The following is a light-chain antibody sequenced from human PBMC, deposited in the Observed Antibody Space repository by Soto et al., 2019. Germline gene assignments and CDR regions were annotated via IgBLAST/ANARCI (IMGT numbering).Light chain of an antibody. J-gene: IGKJ5*01. CDR1: QSISSW. CDR3: QQYNSYWT. CDR2: DTS. V-gene: IGKV1-5*01. Sequence: DIQMTQSPSTLSASVGDRVTITCRASQSISSWLAWYQQKPGKAPKLLIYDTSSLESGVPSRFSGGGSGTEFTLTISSLQPDDFATYYCQQYNSYWTFGQGTRLEIK.